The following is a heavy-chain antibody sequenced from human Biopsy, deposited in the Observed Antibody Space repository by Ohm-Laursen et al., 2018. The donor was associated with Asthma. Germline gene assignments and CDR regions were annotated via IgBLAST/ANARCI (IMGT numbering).Heavy chain of an antibody. V-gene: IGHV3-7*01. D-gene: IGHD2-2*01. CDR1: GSTFSGSW. CDR3: ATLSWYASQY. CDR2: IKPDGSQT. Sequence: SLRLSCAAAGSTFSGSWMIWVRQAPGKGLQWLAFIKPDGSQTYYADSVEGRFSTSRDNSKNSLYLQMSSLRGEDTAIYYCATLSWYASQYWGQGTLVTVSS. J-gene: IGHJ4*02.